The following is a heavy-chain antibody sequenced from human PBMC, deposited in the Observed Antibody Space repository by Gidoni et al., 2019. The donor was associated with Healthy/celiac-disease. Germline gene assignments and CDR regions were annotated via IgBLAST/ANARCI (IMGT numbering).Heavy chain of an antibody. D-gene: IGHD2-21*02. V-gene: IGHV4-61*02. CDR2: IYTSGST. CDR3: ARGDKGGDRYGVYYYYGMDV. Sequence: IGRIYTSGSTNYNPSLKSRVTISVDTSKNQFSLKLSSVTAADTAVYYCARGDKGGDRYGVYYYYGMDVWGQGTTVTVSS. J-gene: IGHJ6*02.